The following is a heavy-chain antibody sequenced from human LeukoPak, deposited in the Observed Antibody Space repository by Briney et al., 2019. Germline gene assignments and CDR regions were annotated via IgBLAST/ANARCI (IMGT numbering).Heavy chain of an antibody. CDR1: GFTFSSYG. CDR2: IRYDGSNK. Sequence: GGSLRLSCAASGFTFSSYGMHWVRQALGKGLEWVAFIRYDGSNKYYADSVKGRFTISRDNSKNTLYLQMNSLRAEDTAVYYCANLDIARDSVDYWGQGALVTVSS. V-gene: IGHV3-30*02. J-gene: IGHJ4*02. CDR3: ANLDIARDSVDY. D-gene: IGHD5/OR15-5a*01.